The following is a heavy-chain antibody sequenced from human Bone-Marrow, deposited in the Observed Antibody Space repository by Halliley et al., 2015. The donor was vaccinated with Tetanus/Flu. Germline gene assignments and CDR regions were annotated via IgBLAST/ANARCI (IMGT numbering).Heavy chain of an antibody. CDR1: GDSINNGAYY. J-gene: IGHJ3*02. V-gene: IGHV4-31*01. Sequence: TLSLTCSVSGDSINNGAYYWGWIRQHPGKGLEWIGYIYFSGNTYYNPSLKSLVTISLDTSKNQFSLKFNSVTAADTAMYYCAGGEPFGYAFDIWGQGTMVTVSS. CDR2: IYFSGNT. CDR3: AGGEPFGYAFDI. D-gene: IGHD3-16*01.